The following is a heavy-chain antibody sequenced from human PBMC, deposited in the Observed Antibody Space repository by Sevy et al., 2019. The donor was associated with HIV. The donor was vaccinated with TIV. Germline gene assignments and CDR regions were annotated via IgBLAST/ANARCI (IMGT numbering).Heavy chain of an antibody. CDR1: GGSFSGYN. Sequence: SETLSLTCAVYGGSFSGYNWSWIRQPPGKGLEWIGEINHSGSTNYNPSLKSRVTISVDTSKNQFSLKLSSVTAADTAVYYCARADQGITIFGYGMDVWGQGTTVTVSS. V-gene: IGHV4-34*01. CDR2: INHSGST. CDR3: ARADQGITIFGYGMDV. J-gene: IGHJ6*02. D-gene: IGHD3-3*01.